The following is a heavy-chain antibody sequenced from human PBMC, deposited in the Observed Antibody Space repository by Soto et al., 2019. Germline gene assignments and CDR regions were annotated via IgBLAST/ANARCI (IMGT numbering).Heavy chain of an antibody. CDR2: INPSGST. Sequence: QVQLQQWGAGLLKPSETLSLTCAVYGGSFSGYYWSLIRQPPGKGLEWIGEINPSGSTNYNPSLKSRVTISVYTSKNQFSLKLSSVTAADTDVYYCARGRVHWGQGTLVTVSS. CDR3: ARGRVH. V-gene: IGHV4-34*01. CDR1: GGSFSGYY. J-gene: IGHJ4*02.